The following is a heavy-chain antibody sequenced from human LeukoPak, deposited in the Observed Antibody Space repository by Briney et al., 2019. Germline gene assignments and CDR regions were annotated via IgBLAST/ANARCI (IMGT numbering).Heavy chain of an antibody. CDR1: GCTFTCYY. D-gene: IGHD1-7*01. J-gene: IGHJ4*02. V-gene: IGHV1-2*02. CDR2: INPNSGGT. Sequence: GASVKVSCKASGCTFTCYYMHWVRQAPGQGLEWMGWINPNSGGTNYAQKFQGRVTMTRDTSISTAYMELSRLRSDDTAVYYCARESITGTYGYWGQGTLVTVSS. CDR3: ARESITGTYGY.